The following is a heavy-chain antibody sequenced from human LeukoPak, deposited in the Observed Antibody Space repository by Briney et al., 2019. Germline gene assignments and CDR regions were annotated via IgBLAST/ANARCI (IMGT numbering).Heavy chain of an antibody. V-gene: IGHV4-59*01. CDR2: IYYSGST. CDR1: GGSISSYY. CDR3: ARVDYGVIDY. J-gene: IGHJ4*02. D-gene: IGHD4-17*01. Sequence: SETLSLTCTVSGGSISSYYWSWIRQPPGKGLEWIGYIYYSGSTNYNPSLKSRVTISVDTSKNQFSLKLSSVTAADTAVYYCARVDYGVIDYRGQGTLVTVSS.